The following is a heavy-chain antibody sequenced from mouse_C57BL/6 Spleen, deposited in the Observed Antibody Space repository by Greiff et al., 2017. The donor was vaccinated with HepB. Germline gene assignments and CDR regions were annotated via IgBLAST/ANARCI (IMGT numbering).Heavy chain of an antibody. J-gene: IGHJ2*01. CDR3: ARVTTVPFDY. CDR1: GYTFTDYN. CDR2: INPNNGGT. V-gene: IGHV1-18*01. Sequence: EVKLMESGPELVKPGASVKIPCKASGYTFTDYNMDWVKQSHGKSLEWIGDINPNNGGTTYNQKFKGKATLTVDKSSSTAYMELRSLTSEDTAVYYCARVTTVPFDYWGQGTTLTVSS. D-gene: IGHD1-1*01.